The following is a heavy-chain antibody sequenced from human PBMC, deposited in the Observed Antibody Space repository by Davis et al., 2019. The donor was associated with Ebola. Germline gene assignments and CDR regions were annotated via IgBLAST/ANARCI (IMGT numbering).Heavy chain of an antibody. CDR2: INHSGRT. CDR1: SGSFSDYY. J-gene: IGHJ4*02. D-gene: IGHD2-15*01. Sequence: PSETLSLTCAVYSGSFSDYYWSWIRQPPGKGLEWIGEINHSGRTNYNPSLKSRVTISVDTSKNQFTLKLSSVTAADTAVYYCARGSPWDSVRCSGGSCYFNYWGQGNLVTVSS. V-gene: IGHV4-34*01. CDR3: ARGSPWDSVRCSGGSCYFNY.